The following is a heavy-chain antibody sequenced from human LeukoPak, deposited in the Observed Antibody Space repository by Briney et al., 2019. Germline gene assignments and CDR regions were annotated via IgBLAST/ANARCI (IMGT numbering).Heavy chain of an antibody. V-gene: IGHV3-30*19. CDR2: ISYDGSNK. Sequence: PGGSLRLSCAASGFTFSSYGMHWVRQAPGKGLEWVAVISYDGSNKYYADSVKGRFTISRDNSKNTLYLQMNSLRAEDTAVYYCARDRAYCGGDCYPGYFDYWGQGTLVTVSS. CDR1: GFTFSSYG. J-gene: IGHJ4*02. D-gene: IGHD2-21*02. CDR3: ARDRAYCGGDCYPGYFDY.